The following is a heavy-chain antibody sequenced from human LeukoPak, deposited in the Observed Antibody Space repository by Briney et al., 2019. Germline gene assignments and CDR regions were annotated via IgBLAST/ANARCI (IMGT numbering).Heavy chain of an antibody. CDR2: ISSSGSTI. CDR3: AILQSGSPNFNFDY. D-gene: IGHD3-10*01. Sequence: GGSLRLSCAASGFTFSGYEMDWVRRAPGKGLEWVSYISSSGSTIYYADSVKGRFTISRDNAKNSLYLQMNSLRAEDTAVYYCAILQSGSPNFNFDYWGQATLVTVSS. CDR1: GFTFSGYE. V-gene: IGHV3-48*03. J-gene: IGHJ4*02.